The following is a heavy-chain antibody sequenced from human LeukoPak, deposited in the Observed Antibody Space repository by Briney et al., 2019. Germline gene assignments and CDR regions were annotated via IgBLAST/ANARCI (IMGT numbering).Heavy chain of an antibody. V-gene: IGHV3-7*01. Sequence: GGSLRLSCAASGFTFSSYWMSWVRQAPGKGPEWVANIKEDGSEKYCVDSVKGRFTISRDNAKNSLYPQMNSLRAEDTAVYYCARDPHDNWNDLDYWGQGTLVTVSS. CDR2: IKEDGSEK. CDR3: ARDPHDNWNDLDY. J-gene: IGHJ4*02. CDR1: GFTFSSYW. D-gene: IGHD1-1*01.